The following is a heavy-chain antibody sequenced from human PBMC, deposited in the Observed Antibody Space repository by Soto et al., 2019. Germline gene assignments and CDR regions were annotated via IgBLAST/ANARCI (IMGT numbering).Heavy chain of an antibody. CDR2: ISSSSSYI. J-gene: IGHJ3*02. CDR1: GFTFSSYS. Sequence: PGGSLRLSCAASGFTFSSYSMNWVRQAPGKGLEWVSSISSSSSYIYYADSVKGRFTISRDNAKNSLYLQMNSLRAEDTAVYYCAREGGTWLRGAFDIWGQGTMVTVSS. CDR3: AREGGTWLRGAFDI. D-gene: IGHD5-12*01. V-gene: IGHV3-21*01.